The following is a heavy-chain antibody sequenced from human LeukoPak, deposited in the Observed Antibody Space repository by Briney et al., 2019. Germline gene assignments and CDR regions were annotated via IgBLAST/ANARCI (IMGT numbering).Heavy chain of an antibody. CDR2: IYYSGST. V-gene: IGHV4-39*07. Sequence: KPSETLSLTCTVSGGSISSSSYYWGWIRQPPGKGLEWIGSIYYSGSTYYNPSLKSRATISVDTSRNQFSLKLSSVTAADTAVYYCARDLRGARYDAFDIWGQGTMVTVSS. CDR3: ARDLRGARYDAFDI. J-gene: IGHJ3*02. CDR1: GGSISSSSYY. D-gene: IGHD1-26*01.